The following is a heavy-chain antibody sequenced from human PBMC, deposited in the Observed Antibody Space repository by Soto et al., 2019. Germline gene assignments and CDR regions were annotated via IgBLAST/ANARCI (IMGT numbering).Heavy chain of an antibody. CDR2: IYSAGST. CDR3: ARDREPEYSSAIFFDI. J-gene: IGHJ4*02. Sequence: PGGSLRLSCAASGLTVSSSYMRWVRQAPGKGLKWVSVIYSAGSTYYANSVKGRFTISRDISTNMVYLQMSSLTDEDTAVYYCARDREPEYSSAIFFDIWGQGALVTVSS. D-gene: IGHD5-18*01. V-gene: IGHV3-53*01. CDR1: GLTVSSSY.